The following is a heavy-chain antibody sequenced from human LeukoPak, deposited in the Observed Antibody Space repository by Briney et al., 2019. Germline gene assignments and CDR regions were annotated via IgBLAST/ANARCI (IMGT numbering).Heavy chain of an antibody. CDR2: ISYDGSNK. Sequence: GRSLRLSCAASGFTFSSYAMHWVRQAPGKGLEWVAVISYDGSNKYYADSVKGRFTISRDNSKNTLYLQMNSLRAEDTAVYYCARGYSYGYSSYGYWGQGTLVTVSS. D-gene: IGHD5-18*01. J-gene: IGHJ4*02. CDR3: ARGYSYGYSSYGY. V-gene: IGHV3-30-3*01. CDR1: GFTFSSYA.